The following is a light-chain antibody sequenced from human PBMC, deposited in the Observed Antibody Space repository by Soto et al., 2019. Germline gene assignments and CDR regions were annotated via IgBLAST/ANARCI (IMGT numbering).Light chain of an antibody. Sequence: DIQLTQSPSSLSASLGDRVTITCRASQDIKKFFAWYQQRPGKVPDLLIYAASTLRSGVTSRFSGKASGTDFSFTISSLKPEDVATYYCQKYDRAPAMFGQGTKVDIK. CDR3: QKYDRAPAM. V-gene: IGKV1-27*01. CDR2: AAS. J-gene: IGKJ1*01. CDR1: QDIKKF.